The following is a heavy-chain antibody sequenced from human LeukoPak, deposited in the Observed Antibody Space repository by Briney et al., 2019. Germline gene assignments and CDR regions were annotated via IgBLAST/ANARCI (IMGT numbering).Heavy chain of an antibody. Sequence: PSETLSLTCTVSGGSITTYKWSWIRQPPGKGLEWIGYVSSTWNTNYNPSLKSRVAISLDTSKNQFSLKLTSVTAADTALYYCAREWSSFDYWGQGTLVTASS. CDR1: GGSITTYK. CDR2: VSSTWNT. V-gene: IGHV4-59*01. J-gene: IGHJ4*02. CDR3: AREWSSFDY. D-gene: IGHD3-10*01.